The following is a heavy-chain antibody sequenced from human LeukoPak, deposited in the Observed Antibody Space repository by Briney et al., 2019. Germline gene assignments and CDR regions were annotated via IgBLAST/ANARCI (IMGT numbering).Heavy chain of an antibody. CDR3: ARWLRYFDWLSPNYYYYMDV. J-gene: IGHJ6*03. CDR2: INHSGST. V-gene: IGHV4-4*02. CDR1: GGSISSSNW. D-gene: IGHD3-9*01. Sequence: PSETLSLTCAVSGGSISSSNWWSWVRQPPGKGLEWIGEINHSGSTNYNPSLKSRVTISVDTSKNQFSLKLSSVTAADTAVYYCARWLRYFDWLSPNYYYYMDVWGKGTTVTISS.